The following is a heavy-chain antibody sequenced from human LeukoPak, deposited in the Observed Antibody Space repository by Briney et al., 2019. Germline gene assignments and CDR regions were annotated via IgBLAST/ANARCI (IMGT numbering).Heavy chain of an antibody. Sequence: SCKASGYTFTSYGMHWVRQAPGKGLEWVAVISYDGSNKYYADSVKGRFTISRDNSKNTLYLQMNSLRAEDTAVYYCAKDRSKSSVYSFDYWGQGTLVTVSS. CDR2: ISYDGSNK. D-gene: IGHD6-13*01. V-gene: IGHV3-30*18. J-gene: IGHJ4*02. CDR3: AKDRSKSSVYSFDY. CDR1: GYTFTSYG.